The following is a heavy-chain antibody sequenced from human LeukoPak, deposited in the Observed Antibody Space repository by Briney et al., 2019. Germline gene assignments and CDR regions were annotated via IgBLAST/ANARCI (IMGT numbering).Heavy chain of an antibody. CDR2: ISSSGSTI. J-gene: IGHJ4*02. V-gene: IGHV3-11*01. CDR1: GFTFSDYY. CDR3: ASLPVVAVFYFDY. Sequence: GGSLRLSCAASGFTFSDYYVSWIRQAPGKGLEWVSYISSSGSTIYYADSVKGRFTISRDNAKNSLYLQMNSLRAEDTAVYYCASLPVVAVFYFDYWGQGTLVTVSS. D-gene: IGHD2-15*01.